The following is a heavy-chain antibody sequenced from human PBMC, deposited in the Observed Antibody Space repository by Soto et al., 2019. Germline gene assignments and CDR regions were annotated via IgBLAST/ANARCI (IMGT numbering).Heavy chain of an antibody. CDR1: GGTFSSYA. CDR2: IIPIFGKA. CDR3: ARDIAAAGSYYYYGMDV. V-gene: IGHV1-69*01. J-gene: IGHJ6*02. Sequence: QVQLVQSGAEVKKPGSSVKVSCKASGGTFSSYAISWVRQAPGQGLEWMGGIIPIFGKANYAQKFQGRVTITADESTSTAYMELSSLRSEDTAVYYCARDIAAAGSYYYYGMDVWGQGTTVTGSS. D-gene: IGHD6-13*01.